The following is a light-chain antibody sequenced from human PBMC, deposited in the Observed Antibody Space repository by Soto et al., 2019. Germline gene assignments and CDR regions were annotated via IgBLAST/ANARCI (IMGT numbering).Light chain of an antibody. Sequence: ENVLTQSPGTLSLSPGERATLSCRASQSVSARSLAWYQHKPGQAPRLIIHGASSRATGIPDRFSGSGSGTDFTLTISRLEPEDFAVYYCQQYGSSWYTFGQGTKLEIK. V-gene: IGKV3-20*01. CDR1: QSVSARS. J-gene: IGKJ2*01. CDR2: GAS. CDR3: QQYGSSWYT.